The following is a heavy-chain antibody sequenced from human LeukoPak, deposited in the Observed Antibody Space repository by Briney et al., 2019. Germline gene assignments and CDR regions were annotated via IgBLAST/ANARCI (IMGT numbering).Heavy chain of an antibody. V-gene: IGHV4-31*03. Sequence: SETLSLTCTVSGGSITSAFYYWSWIRQHRGKGLEWIGHIYYDGSTYYNPSLKSRVTISMDTSKNQFSLKLTSVTAADTAVYYCARADRSYDSSGYPDYWGKGTLVTVSS. CDR1: GGSITSAFYY. CDR3: ARADRSYDSSGYPDY. J-gene: IGHJ4*02. CDR2: IYYDGST. D-gene: IGHD3-22*01.